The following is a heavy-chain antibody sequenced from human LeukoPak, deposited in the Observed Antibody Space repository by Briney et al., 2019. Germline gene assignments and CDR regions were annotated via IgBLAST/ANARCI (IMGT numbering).Heavy chain of an antibody. J-gene: IGHJ4*02. CDR1: GFIFDHYG. V-gene: IGHV3-48*01. CDR3: ARVSHLWSGYYIDY. CDR2: ISSSSSTI. D-gene: IGHD3-3*02. Sequence: GGSLRLSCAASGFIFDHYGMYWFRQAPGKGLEWVSYISSSSSTIYYADSVKGRFTISRDNAKNSLYLQMNSLRAEDTAVYYCARVSHLWSGYYIDYWGQGTLVTVSS.